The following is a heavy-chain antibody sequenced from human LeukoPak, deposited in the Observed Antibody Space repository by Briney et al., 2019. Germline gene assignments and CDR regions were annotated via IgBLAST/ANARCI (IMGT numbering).Heavy chain of an antibody. CDR1: GFTFSSYW. CDR2: INSDGSVT. D-gene: IGHD4-11*01. Sequence: GGSLRLSCAASGFTFSSYWMNWVRQAPGKGLVWVSHINSDGSVTNYADSVKGRFTISRDNAKNTLYLQMNSLRAEDTAVYYCARRWQSNQGDAFDFWDQGTMVTVSS. CDR3: ARRWQSNQGDAFDF. J-gene: IGHJ3*01. V-gene: IGHV3-74*01.